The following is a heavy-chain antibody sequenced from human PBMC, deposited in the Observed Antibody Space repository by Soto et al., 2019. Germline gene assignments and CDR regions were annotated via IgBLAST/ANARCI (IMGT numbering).Heavy chain of an antibody. CDR1: GGSISSGGYY. V-gene: IGHV4-31*03. D-gene: IGHD3-10*01. Sequence: QVQLQESGPGLVKPSQTLSLTCTVSGGSISSGGYYWSWIRQHPGKGLEWIGYIYYSGSTYYNPSFTSRVTISVDTSKTQFPLKLSSVTAADTAVYYCARVGGILLHCYGMDVWGQGTTVTVSS. CDR2: IYYSGST. CDR3: ARVGGILLHCYGMDV. J-gene: IGHJ6*02.